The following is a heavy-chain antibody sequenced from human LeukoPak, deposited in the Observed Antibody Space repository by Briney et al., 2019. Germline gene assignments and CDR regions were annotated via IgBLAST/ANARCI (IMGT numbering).Heavy chain of an antibody. CDR3: AVDYSNSDVPPFDY. D-gene: IGHD4-11*01. V-gene: IGHV3-21*01. J-gene: IGHJ4*02. CDR1: GFTFSSYS. CDR2: ISSSSSYI. Sequence: GGSLRLSCAASGFTFSSYSMNWVRRAPGKGLEWVSSISSSSSYIYYADSVKGRFTISRDNAKNSLYLQMNSLRAEDTAVYYCAVDYSNSDVPPFDYWGQGTLVTVSS.